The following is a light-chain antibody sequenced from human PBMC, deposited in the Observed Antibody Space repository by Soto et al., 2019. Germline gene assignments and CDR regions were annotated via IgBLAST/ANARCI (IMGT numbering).Light chain of an antibody. V-gene: IGLV4-69*01. J-gene: IGLJ2*01. CDR1: SGHSTYA. CDR2: LSSDGSH. CDR3: QTWDTGIRV. Sequence: QLVLTQSPSASASLGASVKLTCTLSSGHSTYAIAWLQQQPEKGPRYLMRLSSDGSHIKGDGIPDRFSGSSSGAERHLTISSLQSEDEADYYCQTWDTGIRVFGGGTKLTVL.